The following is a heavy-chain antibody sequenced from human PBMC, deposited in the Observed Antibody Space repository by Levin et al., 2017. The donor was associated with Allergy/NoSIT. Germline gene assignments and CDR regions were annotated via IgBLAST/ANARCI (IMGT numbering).Heavy chain of an antibody. J-gene: IGHJ4*02. V-gene: IGHV3-23*01. CDR2: ISNSGGGT. Sequence: GGSLRLSCAASGFTFSRYAMDWVRQAPGKGLEWVSTISNSGGGTWYADSVKGRFTISRDNSKNTLYLQMNSLRAEDTAVYYCASRVDNWGQGTLVTVSS. CDR3: ASRVDN. CDR1: GFTFSRYA.